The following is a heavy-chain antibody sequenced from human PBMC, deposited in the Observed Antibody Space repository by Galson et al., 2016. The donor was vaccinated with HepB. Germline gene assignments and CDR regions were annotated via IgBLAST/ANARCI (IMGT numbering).Heavy chain of an antibody. CDR2: SSQDESNE. J-gene: IGHJ4*02. CDR1: GFSFSHYS. CDR3: TATNDYAWGSYRAPFDY. V-gene: IGHV3-30*03. D-gene: IGHD3-16*02. Sequence: SLRLSCAASGFSFSHYSMHWVRQAPGKGLEWVAVSSQDESNEYSADSVKGRFTISRDNSKNTLYLQMNSLRAEDTAVYYCTATNDYAWGSYRAPFDYWGQETLVTVSS.